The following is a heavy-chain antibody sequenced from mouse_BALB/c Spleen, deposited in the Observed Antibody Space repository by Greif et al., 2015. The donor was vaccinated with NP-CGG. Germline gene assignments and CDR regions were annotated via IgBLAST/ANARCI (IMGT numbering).Heavy chain of an antibody. CDR3: ARYDGYYYYAMDY. CDR1: GFAFSSCD. V-gene: IGHV5-12-1*01. Sequence: EVQLVESGGGLVKPGGSLKLSCAASGFAFSSCDMSWVRQTPEKRLEWVAYISSGGGSTYYPDTVKGRFTISGDNAKNTLYLQMSSLKSEDTAMYYCARYDGYYYYAMDYWGQGTSVTVSS. D-gene: IGHD2-3*01. CDR2: ISSGGGST. J-gene: IGHJ4*01.